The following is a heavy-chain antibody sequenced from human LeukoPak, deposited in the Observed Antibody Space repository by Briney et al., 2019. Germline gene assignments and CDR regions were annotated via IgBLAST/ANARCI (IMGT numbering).Heavy chain of an antibody. CDR3: AREGDYEGGNAFDI. V-gene: IGHV3-72*01. D-gene: IGHD4-17*01. Sequence: GGSLRLSCAASGFTFSDHYMDWVRQAPGKGLEWVGRTRNKANSYTTEYAASVKGRFTISRDDSKNSLYLQMNSLKTEDTAVYYCAREGDYEGGNAFDIWGQGTMVTVSS. J-gene: IGHJ3*02. CDR1: GFTFSDHY. CDR2: TRNKANSYTT.